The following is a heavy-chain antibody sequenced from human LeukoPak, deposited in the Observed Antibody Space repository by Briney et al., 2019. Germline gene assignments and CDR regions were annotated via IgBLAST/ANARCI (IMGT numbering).Heavy chain of an antibody. CDR3: ARSSEYGDPLNY. Sequence: SETLSLTCTVSGASISRSDYFWGWIRQPPGKGLEWIGSIYYSGSTYYSPSLKGRVTISVDTSKNQFSLKLNSVTAADTAVYYCARSSEYGDPLNYWGQGTLVTVSS. CDR1: GASISRSDYF. J-gene: IGHJ4*02. D-gene: IGHD4-17*01. V-gene: IGHV4-39*01. CDR2: IYYSGST.